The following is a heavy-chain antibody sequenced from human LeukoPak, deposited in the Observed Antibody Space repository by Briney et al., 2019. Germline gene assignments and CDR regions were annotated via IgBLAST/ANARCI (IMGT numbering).Heavy chain of an antibody. D-gene: IGHD3-10*01. V-gene: IGHV4-59*01. CDR3: ASGGSGSYYPFDN. Sequence: PSETLSLTCTVSGGSISSSYWSWIRQPPGKGLGWVGYMHYSGRTNSNPSLKSRVTISVDTSKNQFSLKLSSVTAADTAVYYCASGGSGSYYPFDNWGQGTLVTVSS. CDR1: GGSISSSY. J-gene: IGHJ4*02. CDR2: MHYSGRT.